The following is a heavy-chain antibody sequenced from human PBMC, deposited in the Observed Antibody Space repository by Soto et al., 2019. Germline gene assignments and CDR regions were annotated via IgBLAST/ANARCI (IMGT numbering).Heavy chain of an antibody. V-gene: IGHV4-39*01. Sequence: SETLSLTCTVSGGSISSSSYYWGWIRQPPGKGLEWIGSIYYSGSTYYNPALKRRVIISVDTSNNQFSLKLSSVTAADTAVYYCARHTGSGSSGWYSSLYYFDYWGQGTLVTVSS. D-gene: IGHD6-19*01. CDR1: GGSISSSSYY. J-gene: IGHJ4*02. CDR3: ARHTGSGSSGWYSSLYYFDY. CDR2: IYYSGST.